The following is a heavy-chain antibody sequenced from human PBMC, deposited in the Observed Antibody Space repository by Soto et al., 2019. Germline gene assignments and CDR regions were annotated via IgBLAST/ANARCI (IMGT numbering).Heavy chain of an antibody. V-gene: IGHV5-10-1*01. Sequence: GESLKISCKGSGYSFTSYWISWVRQMPGKGLEWMGRIDASDSYTNYSPSFQGHVTISADKSISTAYLQWSSLKASDTAMYYCAYYYDSSGFPPAYWGQGTLVTVSS. CDR2: IDASDSYT. D-gene: IGHD3-22*01. CDR3: AYYYDSSGFPPAY. J-gene: IGHJ4*02. CDR1: GYSFTSYW.